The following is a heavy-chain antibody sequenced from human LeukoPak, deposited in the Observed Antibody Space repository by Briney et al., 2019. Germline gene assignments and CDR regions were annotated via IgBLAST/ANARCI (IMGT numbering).Heavy chain of an antibody. D-gene: IGHD3-10*01. Sequence: SETLSLTCTVSGGSISSYYWSWIRQPAGQGLEWIGRIYTSGITNYIPSLKSRVTMSVDTSKNQFSLRLSSVTAADTAVYYCAREQYDGSGSYPDYWGQGTLVTVSS. CDR2: IYTSGIT. CDR3: AREQYDGSGSYPDY. J-gene: IGHJ4*02. CDR1: GGSISSYY. V-gene: IGHV4-4*07.